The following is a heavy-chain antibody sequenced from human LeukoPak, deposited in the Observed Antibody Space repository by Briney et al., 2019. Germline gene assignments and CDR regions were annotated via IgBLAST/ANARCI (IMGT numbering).Heavy chain of an antibody. V-gene: IGHV1-2*02. CDR2: KNSKSGGT. CDR1: GYTFTSYD. Sequence: ASVKVSCKASGYTFTSYDINWVRQATGQGLEWMGWKNSKSGGTNYAQKFQGRVAMTRDTSISTAYMELSRLRSGDTAVYYCARGGDYYDSSGYYDDAFDIWGQGTMVTVSS. CDR3: ARGGDYYDSSGYYDDAFDI. J-gene: IGHJ3*02. D-gene: IGHD3-22*01.